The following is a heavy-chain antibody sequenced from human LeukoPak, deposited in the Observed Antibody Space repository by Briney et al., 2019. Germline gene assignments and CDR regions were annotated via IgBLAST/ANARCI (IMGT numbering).Heavy chain of an antibody. CDR3: ARGRHSGYDIPYYFDY. J-gene: IGHJ4*02. D-gene: IGHD5-12*01. CDR2: TYYRSKWYN. Sequence: SQTLSLTCAISGDSFSSNSAAWNWIRQSPSRGLEWLGRTYYRSKWYNDYAVSVKSRITIDPDTSKNQFSLQLNSVTPEDTAVYYCARGRHSGYDIPYYFDYWGQGTLVTVSS. CDR1: GDSFSSNSAA. V-gene: IGHV6-1*01.